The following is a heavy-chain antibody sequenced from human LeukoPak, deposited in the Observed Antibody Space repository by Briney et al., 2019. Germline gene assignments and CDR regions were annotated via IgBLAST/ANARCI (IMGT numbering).Heavy chain of an antibody. Sequence: PSETLSLTCTVSGGSISSSSYYWGWIRQPPGKGLKWIGSIYYSGSTYYNPSLKNRVTISVDTSKNQFSLKLSSVTAADTAVYYCARAMVRGVTYYYYYYMDVWGKGTTVTVSS. CDR1: GGSISSSSYY. D-gene: IGHD3-10*01. V-gene: IGHV4-39*07. CDR3: ARAMVRGVTYYYYYYMDV. CDR2: IYYSGST. J-gene: IGHJ6*03.